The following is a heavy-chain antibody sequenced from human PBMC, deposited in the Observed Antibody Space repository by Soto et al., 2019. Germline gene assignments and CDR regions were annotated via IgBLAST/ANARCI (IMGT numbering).Heavy chain of an antibody. CDR1: GGSISSSNW. CDR3: GTIRIAAAGIMASDY. J-gene: IGHJ4*02. CDR2: IYHSGST. V-gene: IGHV4-4*02. Sequence: QVQLQESGPGLVKPSGTLSLTCAVSGGSISSSNWWSWVRQPPGKGLEWIGEIYHSGSTNYNPSLKNRDTISVDKSKTQFSLKLSSVTAADTAVYYCGTIRIAAAGIMASDYWGQGTLVTVSS. D-gene: IGHD6-13*01.